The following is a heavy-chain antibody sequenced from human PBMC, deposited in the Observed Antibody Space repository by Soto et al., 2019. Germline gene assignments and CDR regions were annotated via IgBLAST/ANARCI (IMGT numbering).Heavy chain of an antibody. D-gene: IGHD6-19*01. CDR2: INPNSGGT. CDR1: GYTFTGYY. CDR3: ARELIAVAGNRYYYYGMDV. V-gene: IGHV1-2*04. J-gene: IGHJ6*02. Sequence: QVQLVQSGAEVKKPGASVKVSCKASGYTFTGYYMHWVRQAPGQGLEWMGWINPNSGGTNYAQKFQGWVTMTRDTSISTAYMELSRLRSDDTAVYYCARELIAVAGNRYYYYGMDVWGQGTTVTVSS.